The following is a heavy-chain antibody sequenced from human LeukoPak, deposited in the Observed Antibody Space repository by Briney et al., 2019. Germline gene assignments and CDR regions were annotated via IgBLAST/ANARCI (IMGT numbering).Heavy chain of an antibody. D-gene: IGHD2-15*01. CDR1: GGSISSYY. CDR3: ARQAATANYFDY. V-gene: IGHV4-59*08. CDR2: IYYSGST. Sequence: PSETLSLTCTVSGGSISSYYWSWIRQPPGKGLEWVGYIYYSGSTNYNPSLKSRVTTSVDTSKNQLSLKLSSVTAADTAVYYCARQAATANYFDYWGQGTRVTVSS. J-gene: IGHJ4*02.